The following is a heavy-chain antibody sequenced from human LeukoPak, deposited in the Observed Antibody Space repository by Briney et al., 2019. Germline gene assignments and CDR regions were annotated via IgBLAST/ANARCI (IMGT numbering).Heavy chain of an antibody. CDR2: INSDGSST. V-gene: IGHV3-74*01. CDR1: GFTFSSYW. CDR3: AAQQNYDFWSGADYGGDWFDP. Sequence: GVLRLSCAASGFTFSSYWMHWVRQAPGKGLVWVSRINSDGSSTSYADSVKGRFTISRDNAKNTLYLQMNSLRAEDTAVYYCAAQQNYDFWSGADYGGDWFDPWGQGTLVTVSS. J-gene: IGHJ5*02. D-gene: IGHD3-3*01.